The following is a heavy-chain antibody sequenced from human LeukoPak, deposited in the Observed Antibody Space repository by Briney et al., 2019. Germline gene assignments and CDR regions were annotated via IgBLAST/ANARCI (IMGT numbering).Heavy chain of an antibody. J-gene: IGHJ6*04. V-gene: IGHV3-15*01. Sequence: KPGGSLRLSCAASGFTFRSAWMSWVRQAPGKGLEWVGRIKTETDGETTDFAAPVKGRFTISRDDSSNTLHLQMSSLKTEDTAVYFCTTQALLYYGLDVWGKGTTVTVSS. CDR3: TTQALLYYGLDV. CDR2: IKTETDGETT. CDR1: GFTFRSAW. D-gene: IGHD2-15*01.